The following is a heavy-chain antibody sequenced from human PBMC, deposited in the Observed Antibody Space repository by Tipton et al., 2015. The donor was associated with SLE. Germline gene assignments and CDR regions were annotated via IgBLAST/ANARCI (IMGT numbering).Heavy chain of an antibody. CDR2: ITGSGGTT. CDR3: AKSRGYDYIWGKYYFDY. CDR1: GFTFSSYA. J-gene: IGHJ4*02. V-gene: IGHV3-23*01. D-gene: IGHD3-16*01. Sequence: SLRLSCAASGFTFSSYAMSWVRQTPGKGLEWVSGITGSGGTTYYADSVKGRFTISRDNSKNTLYLQMNSLRAEDTAVYYCAKSRGYDYIWGKYYFDYWGQETLVTVSS.